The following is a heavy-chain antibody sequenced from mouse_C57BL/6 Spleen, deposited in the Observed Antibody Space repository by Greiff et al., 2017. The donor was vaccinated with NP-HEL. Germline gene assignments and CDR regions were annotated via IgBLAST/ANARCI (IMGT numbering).Heavy chain of an antibody. V-gene: IGHV5-4*01. Sequence: EVMLVESGGGLVKPGGSLKLSCAASGFTFSSYAMSWVRQTPEKRLEWVATISDGGSYTYYPDNVKGRFTISRDNAKNNLYLQMSHLKSEDTAMYYCAREGGYLYYYAMDYWGQGTSVTVSS. CDR3: AREGGYLYYYAMDY. J-gene: IGHJ4*01. CDR1: GFTFSSYA. D-gene: IGHD2-2*01. CDR2: ISDGGSYT.